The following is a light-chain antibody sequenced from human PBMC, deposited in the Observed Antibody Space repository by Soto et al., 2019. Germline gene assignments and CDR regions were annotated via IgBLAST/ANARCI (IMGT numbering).Light chain of an antibody. CDR1: ESVKFN. CDR2: DTT. Sequence: EVVMTQSPATLSVSPWEGATLSCRASESVKFNLAWYQQNPGQAPRLLIYDTTTRATGVAARFSGSGSGTEFTLTISSLQSEDFAVYYCHQYNKWLPLTFGGGTKVEIK. CDR3: HQYNKWLPLT. J-gene: IGKJ4*01. V-gene: IGKV3-15*01.